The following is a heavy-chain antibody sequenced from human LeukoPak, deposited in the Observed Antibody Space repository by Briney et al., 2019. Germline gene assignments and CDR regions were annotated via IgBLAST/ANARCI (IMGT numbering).Heavy chain of an antibody. CDR2: INAGNGNT. CDR3: ARGATYYDFWSGYFVYFDY. Sequence: ASVKVSCKASGYTFTTYAMHWVRQAPGQRLEWMGWINAGNGNTKYSQKFQARVTITRDTSASTAYMELSSLRSEDTAVYYCARGATYYDFWSGYFVYFDYWGQGTLVTVSS. CDR1: GYTFTTYA. J-gene: IGHJ4*02. D-gene: IGHD3-3*01. V-gene: IGHV1-3*01.